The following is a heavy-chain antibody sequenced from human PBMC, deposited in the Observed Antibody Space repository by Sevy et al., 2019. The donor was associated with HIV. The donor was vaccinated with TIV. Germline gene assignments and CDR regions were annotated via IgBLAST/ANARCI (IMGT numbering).Heavy chain of an antibody. Sequence: GGFLRLSCAASGFTFSSYWMSCVRQAPGKGLEWLANIKQDGSEKYYVDSVKGRFTISRDNAKNSLYLQMISLRAEDTAVYYCARDPGFRSGYSYYYGMDVWGQGTTVTVSS. J-gene: IGHJ6*02. CDR3: ARDPGFRSGYSYYYGMDV. CDR1: GFTFSSYW. CDR2: IKQDGSEK. V-gene: IGHV3-7*03. D-gene: IGHD3-3*01.